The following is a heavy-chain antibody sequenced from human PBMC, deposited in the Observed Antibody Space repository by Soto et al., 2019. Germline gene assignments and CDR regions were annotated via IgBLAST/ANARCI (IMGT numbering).Heavy chain of an antibody. Sequence: QVQLVQSGAEVKKPGSSVKVSCKASGGTFSSYTISWVRQAPGQGLEWMGRIIPILGIANYAQKFQGRVTITADKXXXXXXXXXXXLRSEDTAVYYCAREVNSGYDSAFGYWGQGTLVTVSS. D-gene: IGHD5-12*01. CDR1: GGTFSSYT. CDR2: IIPILGIA. V-gene: IGHV1-69*08. J-gene: IGHJ4*02. CDR3: AREVNSGYDSAFGY.